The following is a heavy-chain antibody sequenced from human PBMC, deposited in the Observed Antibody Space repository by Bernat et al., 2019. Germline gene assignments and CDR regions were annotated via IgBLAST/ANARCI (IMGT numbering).Heavy chain of an antibody. V-gene: IGHV3-23*01. D-gene: IGHD3-16*01. Sequence: EVQLLESGGGLVQPGGSLRLSCAASGFTFSTYAMTWVRQAPGKGLEWLSGVSNSGGKTYYADSVMGRFTISRDNSKSTLHLQMISLRAEDSAVYYCAKGLGGNGIFYYYMDVWGKGTTVTVSS. CDR1: GFTFSTYA. CDR2: VSNSGGKT. J-gene: IGHJ6*03. CDR3: AKGLGGNGIFYYYMDV.